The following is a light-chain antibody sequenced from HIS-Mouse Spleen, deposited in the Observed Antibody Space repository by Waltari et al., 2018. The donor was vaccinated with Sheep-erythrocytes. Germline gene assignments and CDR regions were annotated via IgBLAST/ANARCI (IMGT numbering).Light chain of an antibody. CDR1: ALPKQY. CDR3: QSADSSGTYRV. V-gene: IGLV3-25*03. CDR2: KDR. Sequence: SYELPQPPSVSVSPGQTARITCSGDALPKQYAYWYQQQPGQAPVLVIYKDRERPAGIPERFSGANSGTTVTLTISGVQAEDEADYYCQSADSSGTYRVFGGGTKLTVL. J-gene: IGLJ2*01.